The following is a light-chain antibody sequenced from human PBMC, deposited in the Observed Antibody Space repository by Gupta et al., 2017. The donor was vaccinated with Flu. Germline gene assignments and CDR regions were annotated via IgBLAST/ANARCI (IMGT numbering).Light chain of an antibody. Sequence: GDRVTISCRARQGISSYLAWYQQKPGKAPKLLIYAASTLQSGVPSRCSGSGSGTEFTLTISSLQPEDFATYYCQQLNSYPRTFGQGTKLEIK. CDR1: QGISSY. CDR2: AAS. V-gene: IGKV1-9*01. CDR3: QQLNSYPRT. J-gene: IGKJ2*01.